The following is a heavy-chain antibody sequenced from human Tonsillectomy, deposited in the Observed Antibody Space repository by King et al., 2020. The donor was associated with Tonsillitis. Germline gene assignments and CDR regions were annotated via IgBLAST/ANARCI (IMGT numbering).Heavy chain of an antibody. Sequence: VQLQESGPGLVKPSETLSLTCTVSGGSISSYYWSWIRQPPGKGLEWIGYIYYSGSTNYNPSLKSRVTISVDTSKNQFSLKLSSVTAADTAVYHCARGGPWIQLWSGAFDNWGPGTMVTVSS. CDR3: ARGGPWIQLWSGAFDN. V-gene: IGHV4-59*01. D-gene: IGHD5-18*01. CDR2: IYYSGST. J-gene: IGHJ3*02. CDR1: GGSISSYY.